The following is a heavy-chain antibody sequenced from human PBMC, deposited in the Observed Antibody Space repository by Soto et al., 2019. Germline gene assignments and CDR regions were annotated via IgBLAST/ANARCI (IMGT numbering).Heavy chain of an antibody. J-gene: IGHJ6*02. CDR2: IYYSGST. V-gene: IGHV4-39*01. Sequence: SETLSLTCTVSGGSISSSSYYWGWIRQPPGKGLEWIGSIYYSGSTYYNPSLKSRVTISVDTSKNQFSLKLSSVTAADTAVYYCASLVSGSLYNYGIDVWGQGTTVTVSS. CDR3: ASLVSGSLYNYGIDV. D-gene: IGHD6-19*01. CDR1: GGSISSSSYY.